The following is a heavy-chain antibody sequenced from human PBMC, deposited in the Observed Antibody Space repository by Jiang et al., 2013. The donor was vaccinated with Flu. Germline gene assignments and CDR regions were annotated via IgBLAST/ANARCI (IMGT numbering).Heavy chain of an antibody. CDR3: ARLPYCGGCPPFHDAFDI. V-gene: IGHV3-48*03. J-gene: IGHJ3*02. Sequence: LSCAASGFTFSSYEMNWVRQAPGKGLEWVSYISSSGSTIYYADSVKGRFTISRDNAKNSLYLQMNSLRAEDTAVYYCARLPYCGGCPPFHDAFDIWGQGTMVTVSS. CDR2: ISSSGSTI. CDR1: GFTFSSYE. D-gene: IGHD2-21*01.